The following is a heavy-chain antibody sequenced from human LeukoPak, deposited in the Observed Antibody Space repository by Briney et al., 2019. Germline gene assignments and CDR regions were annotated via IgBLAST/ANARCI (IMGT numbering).Heavy chain of an antibody. CDR1: GFTFTGYY. Sequence: ASVKVSCKASGFTFTGYYLHWVRQAPGQGLEWLGWINPNTGGTNYAQKFQGRVTMTRDTSISTAYMELSRLRSDDTAVYYCAREWELLRKYLYHWGQGTLATVSS. CDR3: AREWELLRKYLYH. V-gene: IGHV1-2*02. J-gene: IGHJ1*01. D-gene: IGHD1-26*01. CDR2: INPNTGGT.